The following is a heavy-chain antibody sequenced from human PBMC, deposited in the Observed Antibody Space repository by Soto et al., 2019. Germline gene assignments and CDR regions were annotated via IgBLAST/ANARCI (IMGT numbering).Heavy chain of an antibody. V-gene: IGHV4-39*01. CDR1: DDSINSDKYY. J-gene: IGHJ4*02. CDR2: IYYRGNA. D-gene: IGHD3-16*01. Sequence: QLQLQESGPGLVKPSETLSLTCSVSDDSINSDKYYWGWIRQPPGKGLEWIGSIYYRGNAYYNPSPPTRVTLSLDKARRQFSLKVNFGTAADSGGFFWAGLGGLATISYYFDFWGPGALVTVSS. CDR3: AGLGGLATISYYFDF.